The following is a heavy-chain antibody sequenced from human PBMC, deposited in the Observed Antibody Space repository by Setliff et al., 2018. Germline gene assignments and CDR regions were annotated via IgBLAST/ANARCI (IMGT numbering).Heavy chain of an antibody. CDR2: ISGYNGNT. Sequence: GASVKVSCKTSGFMFYTFGFSWVRHVPEQGFEWMGCISGYNGNTNYAQKFQDRVTVTMDTSASTVYMELRSLRSDDTAVYYCARSSAPSVVLAADFDFLGLGTPVTVSS. D-gene: IGHD3-3*01. CDR1: GFMFYTFG. V-gene: IGHV1-18*01. CDR3: ARSSAPSVVLAADFDF. J-gene: IGHJ4*02.